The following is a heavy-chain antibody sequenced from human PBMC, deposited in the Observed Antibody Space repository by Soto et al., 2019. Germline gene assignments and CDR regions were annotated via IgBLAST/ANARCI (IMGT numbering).Heavy chain of an antibody. CDR2: INPNTGGT. CDR3: ARVLSLSAYVKWYYGMDV. CDR1: GYTFTGYY. D-gene: IGHD3-16*02. V-gene: IGHV1-2*02. Sequence: ASVKVSCKASGYTFTGYYIYWVRQAPGEGLEWMAWINPNTGGTNYAQRFQGRVTLTRDTSISTAYMELSGLRSDDTAVYYCARVLSLSAYVKWYYGMDVWCQGTTVTVSS. J-gene: IGHJ6*02.